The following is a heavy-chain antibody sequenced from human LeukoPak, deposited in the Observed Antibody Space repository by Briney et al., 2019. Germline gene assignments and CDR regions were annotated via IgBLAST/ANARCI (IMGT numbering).Heavy chain of an antibody. CDR2: IYYSGST. CDR3: ARRPLTGYFDY. V-gene: IGHV4-39*01. J-gene: IGHJ4*02. D-gene: IGHD3-10*01. Sequence: GSLRLSCAASGFTFSTYWMSWIRQPPGKGLEWIGSIYYSGSTYYNPSLKSRVTISVDTSKNQFSLKLSSVTAADTAVYYCARRPLTGYFDYWGQGTLVTVSS. CDR1: GFTFSTYW.